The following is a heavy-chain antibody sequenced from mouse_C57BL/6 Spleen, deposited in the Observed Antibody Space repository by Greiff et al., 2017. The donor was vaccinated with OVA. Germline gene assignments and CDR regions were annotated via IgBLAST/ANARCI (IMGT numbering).Heavy chain of an antibody. CDR3: ARARDNYGFAY. CDR1: GYTFTSYW. D-gene: IGHD1-3*01. CDR2: IHPNSGST. J-gene: IGHJ3*01. Sequence: QVQLQQPGAELVKPGASVKLSCKASGYTFTSYWMHWVKQRPGQGLEWIGMIHPNSGSTNYNEKFKSKATLTVDKSSSTAYMQLSSLTSEDSAVYYCARARDNYGFAYWGQGTLVTVSA. V-gene: IGHV1-64*01.